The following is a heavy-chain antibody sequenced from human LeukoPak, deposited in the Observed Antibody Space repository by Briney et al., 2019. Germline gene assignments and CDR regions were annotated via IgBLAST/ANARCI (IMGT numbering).Heavy chain of an antibody. D-gene: IGHD4-17*01. CDR2: INHSGSA. CDR3: ERGQGTVTTH. V-gene: IGHV4-34*01. CDR1: GGSFSGYY. J-gene: IGHJ4*02. Sequence: SETLSLTCAVSGGSFSGYYWTWIRQPPGKGLEWIGEINHSGSANYSPSLSSRVTISLDMSENQFSLKLTSVTAADTAVYYCERGQGTVTTHWGQGTLVTVSS.